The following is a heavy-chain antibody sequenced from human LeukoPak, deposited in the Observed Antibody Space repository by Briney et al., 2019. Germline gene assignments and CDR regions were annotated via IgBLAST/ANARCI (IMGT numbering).Heavy chain of an antibody. D-gene: IGHD1-7*01. V-gene: IGHV4-38-2*02. Sequence: SETLSLTCTVSGYSISSGYYWGWIRQPPGKWLEWIGSIYHSGSTYYNPSLKSRVTISVDTSKNQFSLKLSSVTAADTAVYYCARAPNWNYAQNYYFDYWGQGTLVTVSS. J-gene: IGHJ4*02. CDR3: ARAPNWNYAQNYYFDY. CDR1: GYSISSGYY. CDR2: IYHSGST.